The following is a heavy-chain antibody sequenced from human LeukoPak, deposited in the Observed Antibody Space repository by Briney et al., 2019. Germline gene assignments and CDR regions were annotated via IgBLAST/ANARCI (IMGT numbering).Heavy chain of an antibody. J-gene: IGHJ2*01. CDR2: ITLSGGST. V-gene: IGHV3-23*01. Sequence: PGGSLRLSCAASGFTFSYYDVSWVRQAPGKGLEWVASITLSGGSTFYADSVKGRFTISRDNSKNTLYLQKNSLSAEDTAVYYCAKVGIRISLIVVVFTTADDWYFDLWGRGTLVTVSS. D-gene: IGHD3-22*01. CDR3: AKVGIRISLIVVVFTTADDWYFDL. CDR1: GFTFSYYD.